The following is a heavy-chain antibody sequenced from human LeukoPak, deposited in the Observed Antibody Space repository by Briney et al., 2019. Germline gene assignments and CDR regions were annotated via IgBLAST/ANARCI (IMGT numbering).Heavy chain of an antibody. D-gene: IGHD5-18*01. CDR1: GYTFTSYD. V-gene: IGHV1-8*01. CDR3: ARVDTAMGAYYYYYYMDV. Sequence: ASVKVSCKVSGYTFTSYDINWVRQATGQGLEWMGWMNPNSGNTGYAQKFQGRVTMTRNTSISTAYMELSSLRSEDTAVYYCARVDTAMGAYYYYYYMDVWGKGTTVTVSS. J-gene: IGHJ6*03. CDR2: MNPNSGNT.